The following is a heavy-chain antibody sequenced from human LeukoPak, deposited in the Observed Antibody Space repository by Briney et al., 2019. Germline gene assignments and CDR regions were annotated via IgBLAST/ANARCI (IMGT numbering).Heavy chain of an antibody. J-gene: IGHJ4*02. D-gene: IGHD3-3*01. CDR1: GGTISSYY. V-gene: IGHV4-4*07. CDR2: IYTSGST. CDR3: ARDYDFWSGYPY. Sequence: SETLSLTCTVSGGTISSYYWSWIRQPAGKGLEWIGRIYTSGSTNYNPSLKSRVTMSVDTSKNQFSLKMSSVTAADTAVYYCARDYDFWSGYPYWGQGTLVTVSS.